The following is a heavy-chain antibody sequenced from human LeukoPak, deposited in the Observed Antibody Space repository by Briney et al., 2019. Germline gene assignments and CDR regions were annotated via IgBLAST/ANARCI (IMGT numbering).Heavy chain of an antibody. CDR1: GGSISSYY. D-gene: IGHD3-10*01. Sequence: SETLSLTCTVSGGSISSYYWSWIRQPPGKGLEWVGYVFYSGSTNYNPSLKSRVTISVDTSKNQFSLKLSSVTAADTAVYYCARVGTYGSGSYLSWLDYWGQGTLVTVSS. V-gene: IGHV4-59*01. CDR2: VFYSGST. J-gene: IGHJ4*02. CDR3: ARVGTYGSGSYLSWLDY.